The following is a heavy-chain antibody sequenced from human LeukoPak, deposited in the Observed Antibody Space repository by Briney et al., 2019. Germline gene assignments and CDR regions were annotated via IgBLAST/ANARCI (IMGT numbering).Heavy chain of an antibody. Sequence: GGSLRLSCAASGFTFRDYGIHWIRQAPGKGLEWVAFIRNDGSNEYYPDSVKGRFTISRDNSRNTLYLQMNSLRDEDTAVYYCAEGGSASHNWFDPWGQGTLVTVSS. CDR3: AEGGSASHNWFDP. CDR1: GFTFRDYG. J-gene: IGHJ5*02. D-gene: IGHD2-15*01. CDR2: IRNDGSNE. V-gene: IGHV3-30*02.